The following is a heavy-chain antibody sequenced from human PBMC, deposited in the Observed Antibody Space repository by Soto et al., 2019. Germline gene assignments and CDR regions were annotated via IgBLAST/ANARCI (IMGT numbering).Heavy chain of an antibody. D-gene: IGHD3-9*01. Sequence: QITLKESGPTLVKPTQTLTLTCSFSGFSLTTSPVGVGWIRQSPGKALEWLAFAYWDDDNRYSPSLRSMLTVSKENSKNQVVLTMAHMDPGDRAKYYCAHRRSSVDWNGAYFDYWGQGTLVTGSS. CDR1: GFSLTTSPVG. V-gene: IGHV2-5*02. CDR3: AHRRSSVDWNGAYFDY. CDR2: AYWDDDN. J-gene: IGHJ4*02.